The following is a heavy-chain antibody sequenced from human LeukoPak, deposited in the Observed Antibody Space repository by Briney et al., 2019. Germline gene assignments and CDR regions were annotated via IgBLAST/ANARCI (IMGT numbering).Heavy chain of an antibody. CDR2: IYPNGIT. CDR1: GGSIFSYY. J-gene: IGHJ2*01. D-gene: IGHD3-22*01. Sequence: SETLSLTCTASGGSIFSYYWNWIRQPPGKGLEWIGYIYPNGITSYNPSLRSRGTTSIATSKNQFSLRLRSVTAADTAIYYCARRAYYDTSGYYPTSGYFDLWGRGTLVTVSS. CDR3: ARRAYYDTSGYYPTSGYFDL. V-gene: IGHV4-4*08.